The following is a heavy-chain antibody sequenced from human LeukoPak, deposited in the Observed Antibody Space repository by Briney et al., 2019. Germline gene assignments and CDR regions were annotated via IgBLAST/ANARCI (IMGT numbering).Heavy chain of an antibody. CDR2: IKQDGSEK. CDR1: GFTFTSYW. Sequence: GGSLRLSCAASGFTFTSYWTGWVRQAPGKGLEWVANIKQDGSEKYYVDSVKGRFTISRDNAKNSVDLQMNSLRVEDTAVYYCARGYDYVWGSYRSPQTNWFDPWGQGTLVTVSS. D-gene: IGHD3-16*02. J-gene: IGHJ5*02. V-gene: IGHV3-7*01. CDR3: ARGYDYVWGSYRSPQTNWFDP.